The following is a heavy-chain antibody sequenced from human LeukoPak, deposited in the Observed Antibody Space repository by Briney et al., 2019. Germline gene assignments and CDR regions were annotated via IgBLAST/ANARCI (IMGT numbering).Heavy chain of an antibody. Sequence: PGGSLRLSCAASGFIFRNYAMSWVRQGPARGLEWVSSFRGDGETFYADSVKGRFTLSRDDSRNTVYLQLNNLGVEDTAIYYCAKASWVSNVDAVLWGQGTLVTVSS. D-gene: IGHD3-16*01. J-gene: IGHJ4*02. CDR1: GFIFRNYA. CDR2: FRGDGET. V-gene: IGHV3-23*01. CDR3: AKASWVSNVDAVL.